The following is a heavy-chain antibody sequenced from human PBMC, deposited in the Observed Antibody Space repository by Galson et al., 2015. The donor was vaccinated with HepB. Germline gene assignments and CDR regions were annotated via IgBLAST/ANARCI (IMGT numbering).Heavy chain of an antibody. V-gene: IGHV3-48*03. CDR3: ANLPYYYGMDV. CDR2: ISGSGKTI. J-gene: IGHJ6*02. Sequence: SLRLSCAASGFTFSGYEMNWVRQAPGKGLEWVSYISGSGKTIYYADSVKGRFTISRDNAKNSLYLQMNSLRAEDTAVYYCANLPYYYGMDVWGQGTTVTVSS. CDR1: GFTFSGYE.